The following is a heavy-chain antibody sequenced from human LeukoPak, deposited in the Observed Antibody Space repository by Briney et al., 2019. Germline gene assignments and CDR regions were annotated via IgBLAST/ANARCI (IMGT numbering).Heavy chain of an antibody. CDR3: ARDRAVYCSRTSCYTGGFHY. D-gene: IGHD2-2*02. CDR1: GGSISSGSYY. J-gene: IGHJ4*02. CDR2: IYTRGIT. Sequence: SETLSLTCTVCGGSISSGSYYWSWIRPPAGKGLEWIGRIYTRGITNYNPSLKSRVTISVDTSKNQFSLKLSSVTAADTAVYYCARDRAVYCSRTSCYTGGFHYWGQGTLVTVSS. V-gene: IGHV4-61*02.